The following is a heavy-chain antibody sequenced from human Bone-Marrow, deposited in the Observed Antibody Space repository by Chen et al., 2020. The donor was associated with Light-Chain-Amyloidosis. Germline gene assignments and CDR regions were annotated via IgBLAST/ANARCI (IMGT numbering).Heavy chain of an antibody. CDR1: GFTFDDYA. D-gene: IGHD1-7*01. Sequence: EVQLVESGGGVVQPGGPLRPSCAASGFTFDDYAMHWVRQAPGKGLEWVSLISGDGGNTYYADSVKGRFTISRDNSKNSLYLQMNSLRTEDTALYYCAKDGNWNYHWFDHWGQGTLVTVSS. CDR3: AKDGNWNYHWFDH. V-gene: IGHV3-43*02. CDR2: ISGDGGNT. J-gene: IGHJ5*02.